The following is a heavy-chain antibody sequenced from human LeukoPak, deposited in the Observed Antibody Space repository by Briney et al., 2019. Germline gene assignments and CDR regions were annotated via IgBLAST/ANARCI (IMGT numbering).Heavy chain of an antibody. V-gene: IGHV3-33*01. CDR3: VTDPPDSGWAFWS. D-gene: IGHD6-19*01. Sequence: QPGGSLRLSCATSGFNLRMHAMHWVRQAPGKGLEWVAMIWREGNVKYYVDSVKGRFTISRDDFTSELYLQMDRLRVEDTAVYYCVTDPPDSGWAFWSWGQGALVTVAS. CDR1: GFNLRMHA. CDR2: IWREGNVK. J-gene: IGHJ5*02.